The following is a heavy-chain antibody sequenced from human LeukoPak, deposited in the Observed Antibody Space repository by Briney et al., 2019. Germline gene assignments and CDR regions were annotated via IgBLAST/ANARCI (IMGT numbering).Heavy chain of an antibody. CDR3: ARVSRELQGAFDI. CDR2: ISGSGGST. CDR1: GFTFSSYA. J-gene: IGHJ3*02. Sequence: GGSLRLSCAASGFTFSSYAMSWVRQAPGKGLEWVSAISGSGGSTYYADSVKGRFTISRDNSKNTLYLQINSLRAEDTAVYYCARVSRELQGAFDIWGQGTMVTVSS. V-gene: IGHV3-23*01. D-gene: IGHD3-10*01.